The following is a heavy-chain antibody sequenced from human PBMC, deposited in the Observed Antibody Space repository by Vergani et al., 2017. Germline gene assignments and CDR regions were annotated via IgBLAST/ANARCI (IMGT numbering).Heavy chain of an antibody. CDR3: ARDGKGYYYYYMDV. CDR1: GFTFSSAW. Sequence: EVQPVESGGGLVKPGGSLRLSCTTSGFTFSSAWMSWVRQAPGKGLEWVARIRPKTDGETTDYAAPVKGRFTISRDDSKNTLYLQMNSLKTEDTAVYYCARDGKGYYYYYMDVWGKGTTVTVSS. J-gene: IGHJ6*03. CDR2: IRPKTDGETT. D-gene: IGHD4-23*01. V-gene: IGHV3-15*01.